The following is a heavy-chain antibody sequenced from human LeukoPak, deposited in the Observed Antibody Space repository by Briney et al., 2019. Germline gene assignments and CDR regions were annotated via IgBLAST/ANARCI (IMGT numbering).Heavy chain of an antibody. J-gene: IGHJ6*02. CDR1: GYTLTELP. CDR3: ATALYGSGSYRLTPGYYYYGMDV. D-gene: IGHD3-10*01. Sequence: GASVKVSCKVSGYTLTELPMHWVRQARGRGLDGMGGFDPEDGETIFAQKFQGRVTMTEDTSTDTAYMELSSLRSEDTAVYYCATALYGSGSYRLTPGYYYYGMDVWGQGTTVTVSS. CDR2: FDPEDGET. V-gene: IGHV1-24*01.